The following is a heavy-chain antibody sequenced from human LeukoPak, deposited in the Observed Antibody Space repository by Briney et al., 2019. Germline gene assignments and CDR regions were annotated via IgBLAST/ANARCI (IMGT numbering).Heavy chain of an antibody. Sequence: ASVTVSCTASGGTFSSYAISWVRQAPGQRLEWMGWINAGNGNTKYSQKFQGRVTITRDTSASTAYMELSSLRSEDTAVYYCARGSLVGAKNYWGQGTLVTVSS. CDR1: GGTFSSYA. D-gene: IGHD1-26*01. J-gene: IGHJ4*02. V-gene: IGHV1-3*01. CDR3: ARGSLVGAKNY. CDR2: INAGNGNT.